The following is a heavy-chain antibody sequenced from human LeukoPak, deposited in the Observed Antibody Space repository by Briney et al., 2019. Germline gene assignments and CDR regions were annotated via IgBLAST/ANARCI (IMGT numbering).Heavy chain of an antibody. CDR3: ASRMTTVPN. Sequence: GGSLRLSCAASGFTFSSYAMHWVRQAPGKGLEWVAVISYDGSNKYYADSVKGRFTISRDNSKNTLYLQMNSLRAEDTAVYYCASRMTTVPNWGQGTLVTVSS. D-gene: IGHD4-17*01. CDR2: ISYDGSNK. V-gene: IGHV3-30*04. CDR1: GFTFSSYA. J-gene: IGHJ4*02.